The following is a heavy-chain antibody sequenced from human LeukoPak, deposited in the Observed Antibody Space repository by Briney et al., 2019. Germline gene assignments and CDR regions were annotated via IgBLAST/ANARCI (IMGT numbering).Heavy chain of an antibody. V-gene: IGHV4-39*01. D-gene: IGHD3-22*01. CDR2: IYYSGST. CDR1: GGSISSSSYY. J-gene: IGHJ4*02. CDR3: ARRGYYYDSSGCFDY. Sequence: SETLSLTCTVSGGSISSSSYYWGWIRQPPGKGLEWIGSIYYSGSTYYNPSLKSRVTISVDTSKNQFSLKLSSVTAADTAVYYCARRGYYYDSSGCFDYWGQGTLVTVSS.